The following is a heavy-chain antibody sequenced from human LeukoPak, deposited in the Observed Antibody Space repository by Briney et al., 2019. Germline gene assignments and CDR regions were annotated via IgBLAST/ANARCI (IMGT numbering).Heavy chain of an antibody. J-gene: IGHJ4*02. V-gene: IGHV4-39*01. CDR3: ARHQVMGRRDSPFDY. CDR2: IYYSGST. CDR1: GGSISSSSYY. Sequence: SETLSLTCTVSGGSISSSSYYWDWLRQPPGTGLEWIGSIYYSGSTYYSPSLKSRVTISVDTSRNQFSLKLSSVTAADTAVYYCARHQVMGRRDSPFDYWGQGTLVTVSS. D-gene: IGHD3-16*01.